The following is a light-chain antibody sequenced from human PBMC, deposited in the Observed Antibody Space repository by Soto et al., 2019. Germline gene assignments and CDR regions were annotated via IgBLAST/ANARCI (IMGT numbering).Light chain of an antibody. CDR2: VAS. CDR1: QSISRS. Sequence: DIQMTQSPSSLSASVGDRVTITCRASQSISRSLNWYQQSPGKAPKLLIYVASSLQRGVPSRFSGSGSGTDFTLTISSLQPEDYATYFCQQSYSSPPNTFGGGTKVEIE. J-gene: IGKJ4*01. V-gene: IGKV1-39*01. CDR3: QQSYSSPPNT.